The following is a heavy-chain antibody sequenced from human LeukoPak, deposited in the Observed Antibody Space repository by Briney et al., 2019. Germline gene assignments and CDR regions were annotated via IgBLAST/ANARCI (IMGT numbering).Heavy chain of an antibody. V-gene: IGHV1-24*01. J-gene: IGHJ4*02. CDR1: GYSFTDYY. CDR2: FDPEDGET. Sequence: ASVKVSCKTSGYSFTDYYMHWVRPAPGKGLEWMGGFDPEDGETIYAQKFQGRVTMTEDTSTDTAYMELSSLRSEDTAVYYCATGYSGYDWFDYWGQGTLVTVSS. D-gene: IGHD5-12*01. CDR3: ATGYSGYDWFDY.